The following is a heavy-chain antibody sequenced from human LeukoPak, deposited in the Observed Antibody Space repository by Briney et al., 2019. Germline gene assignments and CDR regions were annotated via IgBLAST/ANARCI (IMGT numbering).Heavy chain of an antibody. CDR3: ARAPGYSSSYAFDI. Sequence: GSSVKVSCKASAGTFSSYAISWVRQAPGQGLEWMGRIITILGIANYAQKLQGRVTITADKSTSTAYMELSSLRSQDTAVYYCARAPGYSSSYAFDIWGQGTMVTVSS. CDR2: IITILGIA. V-gene: IGHV1-69*04. CDR1: AGTFSSYA. D-gene: IGHD6-13*01. J-gene: IGHJ3*02.